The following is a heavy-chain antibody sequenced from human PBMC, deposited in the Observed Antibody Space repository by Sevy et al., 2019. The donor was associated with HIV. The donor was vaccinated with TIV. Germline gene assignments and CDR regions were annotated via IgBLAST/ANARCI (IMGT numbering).Heavy chain of an antibody. CDR3: AKEDSNGVCYSS. CDR2: ISPTSSYI. Sequence: GGSLRLSCAASEFTFSIYTLNWVRQAPGKGLEWVSSISPTSSYIYYADSVKGRFSISRDNAKNSLFLQMNSLRADDTAIYYCAKEDSNGVCYSSWGQGTLVTVSS. D-gene: IGHD2-21*01. V-gene: IGHV3-21*01. J-gene: IGHJ5*02. CDR1: EFTFSIYT.